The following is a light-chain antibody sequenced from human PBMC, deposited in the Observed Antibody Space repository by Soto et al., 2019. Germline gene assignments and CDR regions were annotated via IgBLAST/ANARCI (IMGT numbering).Light chain of an antibody. CDR3: QQRSNS. CDR2: DAS. V-gene: IGKV3-11*01. Sequence: IVLTNSPATLSLSPVYSATISCRASQSVSRSLTWYQQKPGQAPRLLIYDASTRATGIPPRFSGSGSGTDFTLTISSLEPEDFAVYYCQQRSNSFGGGTKV. CDR1: QSVSRS. J-gene: IGKJ4*01.